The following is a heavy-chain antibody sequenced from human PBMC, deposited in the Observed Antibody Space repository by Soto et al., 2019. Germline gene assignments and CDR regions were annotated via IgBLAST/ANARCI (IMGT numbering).Heavy chain of an antibody. CDR3: GRDRGSYPLDY. CDR2: ISYDGSNK. Sequence: QVQLVESGGGVVQPGRSLRLSCAASGFTFSSYAMHWVRQAPGKGLEWVAVISYDGSNKYYADSVKGRFTISRDNSKNTRDLQMNSLRAEDTAGYYGGRDRGSYPLDYWGQGTLVTVSS. V-gene: IGHV3-30-3*01. CDR1: GFTFSSYA. J-gene: IGHJ4*02. D-gene: IGHD1-26*01.